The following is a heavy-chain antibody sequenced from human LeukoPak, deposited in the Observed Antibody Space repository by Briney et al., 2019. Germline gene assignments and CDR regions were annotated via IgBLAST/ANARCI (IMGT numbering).Heavy chain of an antibody. V-gene: IGHV3-11*06. D-gene: IGHD2-15*01. J-gene: IGHJ5*02. Sequence: KPGGSLRLSCAASGFTFSDYYMSWIRQAPGKGLEWVSYISSSSSYTNYADSVKGRFTISRDNAKNSLYLQMNSLRAEDTAVYYCARAVGGYCSGGSCYSGWFDPWGQGTLVTVSS. CDR2: ISSSSSYT. CDR3: ARAVGGYCSGGSCYSGWFDP. CDR1: GFTFSDYY.